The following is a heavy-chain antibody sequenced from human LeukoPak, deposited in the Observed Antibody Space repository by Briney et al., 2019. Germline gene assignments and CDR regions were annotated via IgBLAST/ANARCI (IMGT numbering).Heavy chain of an antibody. CDR1: GFRFNTYW. J-gene: IGHJ5*02. CDR2: ISYDGSKK. V-gene: IGHV3-30-3*01. CDR3: SQGLLS. Sequence: GGSLRLSCAASGFRFNTYWMSWVRQAPGKGLQWVAFISYDGSKKHCADSVQGRCTISRDNSKNTLSLQLNSLRPDDTAVFYCSQGLLSWGQGTLLTVAA.